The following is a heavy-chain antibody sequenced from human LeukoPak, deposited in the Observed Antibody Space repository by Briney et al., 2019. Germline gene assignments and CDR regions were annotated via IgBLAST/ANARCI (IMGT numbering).Heavy chain of an antibody. Sequence: GGSLRLSCAASGFTFSSYAMNWVRQAPGKGLEWVSGISGNGGTTYYADSVKGRFTISRDNSKNTLYLQVNSLRAEDTAIYYCATRVMIAITTRGAFHVWGQGTMVTVSS. CDR1: GFTFSSYA. V-gene: IGHV3-23*01. D-gene: IGHD3-16*01. CDR2: ISGNGGTT. CDR3: ATRVMIAITTRGAFHV. J-gene: IGHJ3*01.